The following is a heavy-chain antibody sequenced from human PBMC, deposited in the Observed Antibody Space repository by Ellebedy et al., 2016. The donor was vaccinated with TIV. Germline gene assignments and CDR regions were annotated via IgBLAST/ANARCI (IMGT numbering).Heavy chain of an antibody. CDR3: AKGRGGGSDSSAPRYYFDY. CDR2: INTDGRTI. CDR1: GFTFSSYW. V-gene: IGHV3-74*01. J-gene: IGHJ4*02. D-gene: IGHD3-22*01. Sequence: GESLKISCAASGFTFSSYWMHWVRQAPGKGLVWVSRINTDGRTIDYADSVKGRFTISSDNSKRTLFLQMNSLRAEDTALYYCAKGRGGGSDSSAPRYYFDYWGLGTLVTVSS.